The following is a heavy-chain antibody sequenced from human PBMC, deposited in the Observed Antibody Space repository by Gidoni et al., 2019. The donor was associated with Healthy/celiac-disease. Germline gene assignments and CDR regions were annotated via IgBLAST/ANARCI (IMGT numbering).Heavy chain of an antibody. CDR1: GFTFGDYA. D-gene: IGHD1-7*01. V-gene: IGHV3-49*05. Sequence: EVQLVESGGGLVKPGRSLSLSCTASGFTFGDYAMSWFRQAPGKGLEWVGFIRSKAYGGTTEYAASVKGRFTISRDDSKSIAYLQMNSLKTEDTAVYYCTRETQYNWNYFFDYWGQGTLVTVSS. CDR3: TRETQYNWNYFFDY. CDR2: IRSKAYGGTT. J-gene: IGHJ4*02.